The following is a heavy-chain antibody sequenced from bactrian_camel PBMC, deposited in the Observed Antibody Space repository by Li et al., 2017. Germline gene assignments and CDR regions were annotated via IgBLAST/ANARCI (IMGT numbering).Heavy chain of an antibody. CDR3: AKALGGGNYYTGEYNY. V-gene: IGHV3S1*01. D-gene: IGHD2*01. CDR2: IAIGLGAR. CDR1: GRTDSLVF. Sequence: VQLVESGGGSVQAGGSLRLSCAASGRTDSLVFMTWFRQAPGKEREGVAAIAIGLGARIYTDAVRGRFTISRDRAKNTVYLQMNSLKSEDTAVYYCAKALGGGNYYTGEYNYWGQG. J-gene: IGHJ4*01.